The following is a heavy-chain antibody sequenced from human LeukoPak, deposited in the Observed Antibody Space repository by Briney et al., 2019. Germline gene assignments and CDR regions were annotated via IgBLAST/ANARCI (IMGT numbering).Heavy chain of an antibody. CDR1: RFSFSTYG. CDR2: ISHDGKVK. J-gene: IGHJ4*02. CDR3: AKEDLTYRSGWYWAC. V-gene: IGHV3-30*18. Sequence: GGSLRLSCAASRFSFSTYGMHWVRQAPGKGLEWVAVISHDGKVKYYADSAKGRFTVSRDNSKNTLYLQMNSLRAEDTAVYYCAKEDLTYRSGWYWACWGQGTLVTVSS. D-gene: IGHD6-19*01.